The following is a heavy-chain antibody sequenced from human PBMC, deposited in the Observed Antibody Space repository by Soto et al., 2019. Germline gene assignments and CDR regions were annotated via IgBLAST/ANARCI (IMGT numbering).Heavy chain of an antibody. CDR2: INHSGST. CDR3: ASKRLWFGELYVEDAFDI. CDR1: GGSFSGYY. D-gene: IGHD3-10*01. V-gene: IGHV4-34*01. Sequence: ETLSLTCAVYGGSFSGYYWSWIRQPPGKGLEWIGEINHSGSTNYNPSLKSRVTISVDTSKNQFSLKLSSVTAADTAVYYCASKRLWFGELYVEDAFDIWGQGTMVTVSS. J-gene: IGHJ3*02.